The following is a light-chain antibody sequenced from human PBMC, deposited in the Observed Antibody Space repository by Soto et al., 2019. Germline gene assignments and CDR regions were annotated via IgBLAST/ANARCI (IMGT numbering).Light chain of an antibody. CDR3: QQDYNSPRT. J-gene: IGKJ1*01. Sequence: IQMTQSPSSLPASVGDRVTMTCRASQGIRNDLTWYQQKPEKAPKLLIYATSSLQSGVPSRFSGSGSGTDFTLSISRLQPEDFATYYCQQDYNSPRTFGQGTKVDIK. CDR2: ATS. CDR1: QGIRND. V-gene: IGKV1-6*01.